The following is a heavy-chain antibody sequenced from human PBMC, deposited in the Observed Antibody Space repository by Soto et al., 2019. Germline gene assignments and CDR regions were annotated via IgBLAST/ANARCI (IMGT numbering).Heavy chain of an antibody. CDR1: GFTFSSYA. V-gene: IGHV3-23*01. CDR3: ARDFGVVSGWFDP. CDR2: ISGSGGST. J-gene: IGHJ5*02. Sequence: EVQLLESGGGLVQPGGSLRLSCAASGFTFSSYAMSWVRQAPGKGLEWVSAISGSGGSTYYADSVKGRFTISRDNSKNTLYLQMNSLRAEDTAVYYWARDFGVVSGWFDPWGQGTLVTVSS. D-gene: IGHD3-3*01.